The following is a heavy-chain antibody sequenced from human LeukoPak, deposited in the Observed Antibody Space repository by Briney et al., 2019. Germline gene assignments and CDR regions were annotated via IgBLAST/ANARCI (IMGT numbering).Heavy chain of an antibody. CDR1: GGSINSGSYY. J-gene: IGHJ6*02. D-gene: IGHD3-3*01. CDR3: ARGFTTQDHYYYGMDV. V-gene: IGHV4-61*02. CDR2: IYTSGST. Sequence: PSQTLSLTCTVSGGSINSGSYYWSWIRQPAGKGLEWIRRIYTSGSTNYNPSLKSRVTISVDTSKNQFSLKLSSVTAADTAVYYCARGFTTQDHYYYGMDVWGQGTTVTVSS.